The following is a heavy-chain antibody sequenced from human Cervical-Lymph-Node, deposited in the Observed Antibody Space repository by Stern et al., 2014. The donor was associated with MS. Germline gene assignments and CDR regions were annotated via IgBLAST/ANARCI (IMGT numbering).Heavy chain of an antibody. J-gene: IGHJ4*02. Sequence: QVTLKESGPTLVKPTQTLTLTCTFSGFSLSTSGVGVGWIRQPPGKALEWLALIYWDDDKRYSPSLKSRLTITKDTSKNQVVLTMTNMEYVDTATYYCAHRRGATNYQYWGQGTLVTVSS. V-gene: IGHV2-5*02. D-gene: IGHD1-7*01. CDR2: IYWDDDK. CDR3: AHRRGATNYQY. CDR1: GFSLSTSGVG.